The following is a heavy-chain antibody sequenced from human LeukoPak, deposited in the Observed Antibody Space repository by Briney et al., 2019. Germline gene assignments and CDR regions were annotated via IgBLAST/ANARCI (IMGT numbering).Heavy chain of an antibody. J-gene: IGHJ5*02. CDR2: IYYRGST. CDR1: GGSISSGDYY. V-gene: IGHV4-30-4*08. CDR3: ARRPAAMVNWFDP. Sequence: TSETLSLTCTVSGGSISSGDYYWSWIRQPPGKGLEWIGYIYYRGSTYYNPSLKSRVTISVDTSKNQFSLKLSSVTAADTAVYYCARRPAAMVNWFDPWGQGTLVTVSS. D-gene: IGHD2-2*01.